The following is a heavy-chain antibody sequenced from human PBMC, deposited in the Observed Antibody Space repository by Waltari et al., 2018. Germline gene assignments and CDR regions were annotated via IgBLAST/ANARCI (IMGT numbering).Heavy chain of an antibody. CDR3: AREREGGIRGHYGLDV. CDR1: GGSISSGDL. D-gene: IGHD3-16*02. J-gene: IGHJ6*02. Sequence: QVQLQESGPGLVKPSGTLSLTCAVSGGSISSGDLWSWVRQPPGKGLEWIGDIYHSGTTNYHPSRESRVTISIDNPKNHFSLKLRSVTAADTAMYYCAREREGGIRGHYGLDVWGQGTTVTVSS. V-gene: IGHV4-4*02. CDR2: IYHSGTT.